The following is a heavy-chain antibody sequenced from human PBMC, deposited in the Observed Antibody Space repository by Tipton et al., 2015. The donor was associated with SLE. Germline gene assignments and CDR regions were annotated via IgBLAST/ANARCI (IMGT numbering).Heavy chain of an antibody. V-gene: IGHV4-59*06. CDR2: IYYSGTT. CDR1: GGSISFHY. CDR3: ARADYRKDFDY. Sequence: PGLVKPSETLSLTCTVSGGSISFHYWSWIRQPPGKGLEWIGYIYYSGTTYYNPSLKSRVSISVDMSKNQFSLKLNSVTAADTAVYFCARADYRKDFDYWGQGTLVTVSS. J-gene: IGHJ4*02. D-gene: IGHD3-16*01.